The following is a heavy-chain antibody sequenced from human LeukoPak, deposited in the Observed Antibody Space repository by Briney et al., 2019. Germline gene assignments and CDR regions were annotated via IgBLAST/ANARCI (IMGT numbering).Heavy chain of an antibody. D-gene: IGHD1-7*01. CDR2: ISSSSSTI. J-gene: IGHJ4*02. Sequence: GGSLRLSCVASGFTFSSYSMNWVRQAPGQGLEWVSYISSSSSTIYYADSVKGRFTISRDNAKNSLYLQMNSLRAEDTAVYYCASNFWNSDSALLGYWGQGTLVTVSS. CDR1: GFTFSSYS. V-gene: IGHV3-48*01. CDR3: ASNFWNSDSALLGY.